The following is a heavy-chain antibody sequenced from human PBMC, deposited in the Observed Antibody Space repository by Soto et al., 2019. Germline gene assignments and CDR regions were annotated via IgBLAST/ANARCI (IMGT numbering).Heavy chain of an antibody. CDR1: GFTFSSYG. Sequence: GGSLRLSCAASGFTFSSYGMHWVRQAPGKGLEWVAVIWYDGSNKYYADSVKGRFTISRDNSKNTLYLQMNSLRAEDTAVYYCARGRTFRAFDPWGQGTLVTVSS. D-gene: IGHD1-7*01. CDR3: ARGRTFRAFDP. CDR2: IWYDGSNK. J-gene: IGHJ5*02. V-gene: IGHV3-33*01.